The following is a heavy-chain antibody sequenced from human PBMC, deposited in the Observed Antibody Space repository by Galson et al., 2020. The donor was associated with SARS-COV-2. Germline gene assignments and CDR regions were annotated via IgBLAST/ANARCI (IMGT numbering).Heavy chain of an antibody. V-gene: IGHV1-8*01. CDR1: GYTFTSYD. Sequence: ASVKVSCKASGYTFTSYDINWVRQATGQGLEWMGWMNPNSGNTGYAQKFQGRVTMTRNTSISTAYMELSSLRSEDTAVYYCARGQGITIFGVVVTGYYYMDVWGKGTTVTVSS. D-gene: IGHD3-3*01. CDR2: MNPNSGNT. J-gene: IGHJ6*03. CDR3: ARGQGITIFGVVVTGYYYMDV.